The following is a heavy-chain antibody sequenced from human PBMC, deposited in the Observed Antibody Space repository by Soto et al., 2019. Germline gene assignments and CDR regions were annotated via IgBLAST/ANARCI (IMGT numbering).Heavy chain of an antibody. CDR3: ASHRRDCSGSTCYSGYFYGMDV. CDR2: IYYSGST. Sequence: SETLSLTCTVSGDSSSNYYWSWIRKPPGKGLEWIGFIYYSGSTNYSPSLKSRVTISLDTSKNQFSLKLSSVTAADTAVYYCASHRRDCSGSTCYSGYFYGMDVWGQGTTVT. CDR1: GDSSSNYY. V-gene: IGHV4-59*01. D-gene: IGHD3-22*01. J-gene: IGHJ6*02.